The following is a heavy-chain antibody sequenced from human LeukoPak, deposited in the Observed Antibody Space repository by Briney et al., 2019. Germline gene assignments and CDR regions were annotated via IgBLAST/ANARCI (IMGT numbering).Heavy chain of an antibody. CDR3: ARHERGAENLDY. Sequence: SDTLSLTCTFSGASISIYYWRWMRHPPAKALEFIVYVSYSGRPNHNPSLKSRVTISADTSKNQFSLKLTSVPAADTAVYYCARHERGAENLDYWGQGTLVTVSS. D-gene: IGHD1-1*01. CDR2: VSYSGRP. CDR1: GASISIYY. J-gene: IGHJ4*02. V-gene: IGHV4-59*08.